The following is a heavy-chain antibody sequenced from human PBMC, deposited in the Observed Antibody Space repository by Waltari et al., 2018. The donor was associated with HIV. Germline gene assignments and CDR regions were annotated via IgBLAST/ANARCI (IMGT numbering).Heavy chain of an antibody. V-gene: IGHV4-59*01. CDR3: ARARDYYDSSGYPYWYFDL. D-gene: IGHD3-22*01. J-gene: IGHJ2*01. CDR2: IYYSGST. Sequence: QVQLQESGPGLVKPSETLSLTCTVSGGSISSYYWSWIRQPPGQGLEWIGYIYYSGSTNYNPSLKSRVTISVDTSKNQFSLKLSSVTAADTAVYYCARARDYYDSSGYPYWYFDLWGRGTLVTVSS. CDR1: GGSISSYY.